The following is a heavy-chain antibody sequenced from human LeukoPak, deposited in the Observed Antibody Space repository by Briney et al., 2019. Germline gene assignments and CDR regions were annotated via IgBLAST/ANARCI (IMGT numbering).Heavy chain of an antibody. V-gene: IGHV3-7*04. J-gene: IGHJ4*02. CDR3: ARGGGFLTDF. CDR1: GFTFSNSW. CDR2: MNQDGSEI. D-gene: IGHD3-16*01. Sequence: GGSLRLSCAASGFTFSNSWMTWFRQAPGKGLEWVANMNQDGSEIYYVDSVKGRFTISRENAKNSLFLQMNSLRAEDTAVYYWARGGGFLTDFWGQGTLVTVSS.